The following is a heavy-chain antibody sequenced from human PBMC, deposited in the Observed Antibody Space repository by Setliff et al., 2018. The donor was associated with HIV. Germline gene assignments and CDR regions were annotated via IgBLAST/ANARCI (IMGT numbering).Heavy chain of an antibody. J-gene: IGHJ3*02. D-gene: IGHD3-22*01. Sequence: QPGGSLRLSCAASGFTFSNYAMTWVRQAPGKGLEWVSAISGSGGSTYYTDSVKGRFTISRDNSKNTLYLQMNSLRAEDTAVYYCAKDLYYYDDSGYYDAFDIWGQGTMVTVSS. CDR2: ISGSGGST. V-gene: IGHV3-23*01. CDR3: AKDLYYYDDSGYYDAFDI. CDR1: GFTFSNYA.